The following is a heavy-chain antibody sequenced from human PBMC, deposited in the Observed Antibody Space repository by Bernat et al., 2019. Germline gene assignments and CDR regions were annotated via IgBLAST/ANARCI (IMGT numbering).Heavy chain of an antibody. V-gene: IGHV3-53*02. D-gene: IGHD2-2*01. CDR1: GFTVSSNY. CDR3: ARERCSSTSCYPVGWFDP. J-gene: IGHJ5*02. Sequence: EVQLVETGGGLIQPGGSLRLSCAASGFTVSSNYMSWVRQAPGKGLEWVSVIYSGGSTYYADSVKGRFTISRDNSKNTLYLQMNSLRAEDTAVYYCARERCSSTSCYPVGWFDPWGQGTLVTVSS. CDR2: IYSGGST.